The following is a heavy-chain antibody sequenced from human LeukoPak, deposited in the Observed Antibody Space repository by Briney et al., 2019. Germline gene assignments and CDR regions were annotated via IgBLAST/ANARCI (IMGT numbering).Heavy chain of an antibody. Sequence: ASVKVSCKASGYTFTSYGLSWVRQAPGQGLEWMGWISAYNGHTNYAQKFQGRVTMTRDTSISTAYMELSRLRSDDTAVYYCARAKGIQSIVGATLVFSFGYWGQGTLVTVSS. CDR2: ISAYNGHT. CDR3: ARAKGIQSIVGATLVFSFGY. CDR1: GYTFTSYG. J-gene: IGHJ4*02. V-gene: IGHV1-18*01. D-gene: IGHD1-26*01.